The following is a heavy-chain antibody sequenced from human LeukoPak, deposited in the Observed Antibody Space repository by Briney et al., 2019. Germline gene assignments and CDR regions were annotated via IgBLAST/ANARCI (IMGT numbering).Heavy chain of an antibody. Sequence: GGSLRLSCATSGFTFRNYAMSWVRQAPGKGLEWVSAIRGSGDSTYYADSVKGRFTISRDNSKNTLYLQMNSLRAEDTAVYYCAKDGTYSATSLYYFDYWGQGTLVTVST. CDR1: GFTFRNYA. V-gene: IGHV3-23*01. D-gene: IGHD1-26*01. J-gene: IGHJ4*02. CDR3: AKDGTYSATSLYYFDY. CDR2: IRGSGDST.